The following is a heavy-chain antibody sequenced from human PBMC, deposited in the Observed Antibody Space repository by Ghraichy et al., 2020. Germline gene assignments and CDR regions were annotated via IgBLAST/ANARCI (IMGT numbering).Heavy chain of an antibody. J-gene: IGHJ6*02. D-gene: IGHD3-10*01. CDR1: GFTVSSNY. CDR2: IYSGGST. CDR3: ARDRYYGSGSYYPLAYGMDV. Sequence: GGSLRLSCAASGFTVSSNYMSWVRQAPGKGLEWVSVIYSGGSTYYADSVKGRFTISRDNSKNTLYLQMNSLRAEDTAVYYCARDRYYGSGSYYPLAYGMDVWGQGTTVTVSS. V-gene: IGHV3-66*02.